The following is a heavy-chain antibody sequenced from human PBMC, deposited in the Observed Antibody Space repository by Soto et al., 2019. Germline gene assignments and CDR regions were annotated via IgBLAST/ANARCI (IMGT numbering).Heavy chain of an antibody. CDR2: INPFFGTP. J-gene: IGHJ5*02. D-gene: IGHD2-21*01. CDR1: AGTFRKYG. Sequence: QVQLVQSGAEVKKPGSSVKVSCKASAGTFRKYGISWVRQAPGQGLEWVGGINPFFGTPNYAQKFQDRVTITADKSTSTAYMELSRLRSDDTAVYYCARESHEIAGEPVSVLGPFNWFDPWGQGTQVTVSS. CDR3: ARESHEIAGEPVSVLGPFNWFDP. V-gene: IGHV1-69*06.